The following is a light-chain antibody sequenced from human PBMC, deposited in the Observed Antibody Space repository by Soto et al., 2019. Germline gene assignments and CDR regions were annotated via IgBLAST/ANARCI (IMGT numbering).Light chain of an antibody. J-gene: IGLJ1*01. CDR2: DVS. CDR1: SSDVGGYSY. CDR3: CSYAGSYTYV. V-gene: IGLV2-11*01. Sequence: QPALTQPRSVSGSPGQSVTISCTGTSSDVGGYSYVSWYQQHPGKAPKLMIYDVSKRPSGVPDRFSGSKSGNTASLTISGLQAEDEADYYCCSYAGSYTYVFGTGTKVTVL.